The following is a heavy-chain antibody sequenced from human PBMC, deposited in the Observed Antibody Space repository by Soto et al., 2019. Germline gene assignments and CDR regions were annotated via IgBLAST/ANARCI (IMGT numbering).Heavy chain of an antibody. J-gene: IGHJ6*02. CDR1: GFTFSSYA. V-gene: IGHV3-30-3*01. D-gene: IGHD3-3*01. CDR3: AREYYDFWSGAKYYYYYCGMDV. CDR2: ISYDGSNK. Sequence: QVQLVEYGGGVVQPGRSLRLSCAASGFTFSSYAMHWVRQAPGKGLEWVAVISYDGSNKYYGDSVKGRFTISRDNSKNTLYLQMNSLRAEDTAVYYYAREYYDFWSGAKYYYYYCGMDVWGQGTTVTVSS.